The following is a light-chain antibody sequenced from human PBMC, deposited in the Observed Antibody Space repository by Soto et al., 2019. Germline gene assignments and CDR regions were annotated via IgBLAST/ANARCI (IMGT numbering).Light chain of an antibody. CDR1: SSNIGGNS. V-gene: IGLV1-51*01. J-gene: IGLJ1*01. CDR2: DDN. CDR3: GSWDSSLSAYV. Sequence: QSVMTQPPSVSAAPGQKVTIACSGSSSNIGGNSVSWYQQRPGTAPKLLIYDDNKRPSGIPDRFSGSKSGTSADLGITGFQTGDEADYYCGSWDSSLSAYVFGTGTKLTVL.